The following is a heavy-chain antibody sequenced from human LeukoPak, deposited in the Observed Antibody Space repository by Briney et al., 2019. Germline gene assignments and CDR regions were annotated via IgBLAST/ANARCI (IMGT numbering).Heavy chain of an antibody. CDR1: GFTFSSYE. J-gene: IGHJ4*02. CDR2: ISSSGSTI. CDR3: AREDKTTTLDY. V-gene: IGHV3-48*03. D-gene: IGHD1-26*01. Sequence: GGSLRLSCAASGFTFSSYEMNWVRQAPGKGLEWVSYISSSGSTIYYADSVKGRFTISRDNAKNSLYLQMNSLRAEDTAVYYCAREDKTTTLDYWGQGTLVTVSS.